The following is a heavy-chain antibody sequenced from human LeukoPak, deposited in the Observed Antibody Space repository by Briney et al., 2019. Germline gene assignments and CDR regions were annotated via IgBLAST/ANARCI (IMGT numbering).Heavy chain of an antibody. Sequence: SETLSLTCTVSGGSISSGGYYWSWIRQPPGKGLEWIGYIYHSGSTYYNPSLKSRVTISVDRSKNQFSLKLSSVTAADTAVYYCARADDILNGYPDAFDIWGQGTMVTVSS. V-gene: IGHV4-30-2*01. CDR1: GGSISSGGYY. CDR3: ARADDILNGYPDAFDI. D-gene: IGHD3-9*01. CDR2: IYHSGST. J-gene: IGHJ3*02.